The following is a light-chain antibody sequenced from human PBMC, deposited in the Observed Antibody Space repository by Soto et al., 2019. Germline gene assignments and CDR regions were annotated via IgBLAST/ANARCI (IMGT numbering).Light chain of an antibody. J-gene: IGLJ1*01. Sequence: QTVVIQESSLSVSPGGTVTLTCGLRSAPISTTYYPAWYQQTPGQAPRTLIYSTNTRSSGVPDRFSGSIRGNKAALTITGAQAEEEAEYHCVLYMGSGAYLFGPGTKVTVL. CDR2: STN. V-gene: IGLV8-61*01. CDR1: SAPISTTYY. CDR3: VLYMGSGAYL.